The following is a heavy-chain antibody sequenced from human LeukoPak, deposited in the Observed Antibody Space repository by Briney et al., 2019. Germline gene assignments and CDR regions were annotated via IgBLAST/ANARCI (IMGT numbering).Heavy chain of an antibody. V-gene: IGHV5-51*01. CDR1: GYSFTSYW. J-gene: IGHJ6*02. Sequence: GESLKISCKGSGYSFTSYWIGWVRQMPGKGLEWMGIIYPGDSDTRYSPSFQGQVTISADKSISTAYLQWSSLKASDTAMYYCATQTTVTTRNYYYYYGMDVWGQGTTVTVSS. D-gene: IGHD4-17*01. CDR3: ATQTTVTTRNYYYYYGMDV. CDR2: IYPGDSDT.